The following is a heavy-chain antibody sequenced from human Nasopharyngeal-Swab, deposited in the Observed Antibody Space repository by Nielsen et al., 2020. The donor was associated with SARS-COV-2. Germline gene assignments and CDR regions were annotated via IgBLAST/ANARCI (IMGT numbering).Heavy chain of an antibody. CDR3: ARPGYDSSGYTSYFDY. Sequence: CDAPGRGLWSIGSIYYSGSTYYNPSLKSRVSISKDTTKKQFSLKLSSVTAADTAVYYCARPGYDSSGYTSYFDYWGQGTLVTVSS. V-gene: IGHV4-39*01. D-gene: IGHD3-22*01. J-gene: IGHJ4*02. CDR2: IYYSGST.